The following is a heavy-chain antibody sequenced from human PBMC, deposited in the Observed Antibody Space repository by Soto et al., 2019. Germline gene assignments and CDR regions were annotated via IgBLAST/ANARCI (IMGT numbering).Heavy chain of an antibody. CDR1: GFTFDNVW. Sequence: EVQLVESGGGLVEPGGSLRLSCAASGFTFDNVWMNWLRQAPGKGLEWVGRIKNRAAGGTIDYAAPVKGRFIIPRDDSQNSLYLQMNSLRIEDTAMYYCTTDGRGGTSSADNWGQGTLVTVSS. CDR2: IKNRAAGGTI. D-gene: IGHD6-6*01. CDR3: TTDGRGGTSSADN. V-gene: IGHV3-15*07. J-gene: IGHJ4*02.